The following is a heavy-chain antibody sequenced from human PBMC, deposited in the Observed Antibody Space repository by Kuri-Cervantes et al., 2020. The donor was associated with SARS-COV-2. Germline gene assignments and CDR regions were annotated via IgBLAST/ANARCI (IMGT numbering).Heavy chain of an antibody. CDR2: IIPILGIA. J-gene: IGHJ6*02. V-gene: IGHV1-69*04. CDR3: AADMAYCGGDCYSNYYYYYGMDV. Sequence: SVKVSCKASGYTFTGYYMHWVRQAPGQGLEWMGRIIPILGIANYAQKFQGRVTITADKSTSTAYMELSSLRSEDTAVYYCAADMAYCGGDCYSNYYYYYGMDVWSQGTTVTVSS. CDR1: GYTFTGYY. D-gene: IGHD2-21*02.